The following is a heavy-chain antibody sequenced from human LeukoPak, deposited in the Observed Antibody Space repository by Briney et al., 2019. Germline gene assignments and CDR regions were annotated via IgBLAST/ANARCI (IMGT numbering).Heavy chain of an antibody. D-gene: IGHD3-9*01. CDR2: INHSGST. V-gene: IGHV4-34*01. CDR3: ARGANYDILTGYYKRENNWSDP. CDR1: GGSFSGYY. Sequence: SETLSLTCAVYGGSFSGYYWSWIRQPPGKGLEWIGEINHSGSTNYNPSLKSRVTISVDTSKNQFSLKLSSVTAADTAVYYCARGANYDILTGYYKRENNWSDPWGQGTLVTVSS. J-gene: IGHJ5*02.